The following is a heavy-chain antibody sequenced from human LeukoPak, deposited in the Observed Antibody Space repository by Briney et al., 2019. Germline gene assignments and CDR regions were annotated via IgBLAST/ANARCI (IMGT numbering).Heavy chain of an antibody. Sequence: SETLSLTCTVSGGSISSSSYYWGWIRQPPGKGLEWIGSIYYSGSTYYNPSLKSRVTISVDTSKNQFSLKLSSVTAADTAVYYCARQGRKKNWFDPWGQGTLVTVSS. D-gene: IGHD1-14*01. CDR2: IYYSGST. CDR1: GGSISSSSYY. V-gene: IGHV4-39*01. CDR3: ARQGRKKNWFDP. J-gene: IGHJ5*02.